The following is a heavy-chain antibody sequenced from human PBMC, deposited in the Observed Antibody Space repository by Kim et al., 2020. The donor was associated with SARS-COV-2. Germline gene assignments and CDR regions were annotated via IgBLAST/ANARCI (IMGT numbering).Heavy chain of an antibody. CDR3: ARRTYSSSWYYFDY. J-gene: IGHJ4*02. D-gene: IGHD6-13*01. V-gene: IGHV4-39*01. Sequence: NPSLKSRVTISVDTSKNQFSLKLSSVTAADTAVYYCARRTYSSSWYYFDYWGQGTLVTVSS.